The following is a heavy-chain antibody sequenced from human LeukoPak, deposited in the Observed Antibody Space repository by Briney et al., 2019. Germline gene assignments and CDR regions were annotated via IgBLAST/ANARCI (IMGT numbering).Heavy chain of an antibody. CDR3: ARGLTVFGVVNDAFDI. CDR2: IDSDGSSR. D-gene: IGHD3-3*01. Sequence: GGSLRLSCAASGFTFSTYSMNWVRQAPGTGLVWVSRIDSDGSSRSYTDAVKGRFTISRDNAKNTLYLQMNSLRGEDTAVYYCARGLTVFGVVNDAFDIWGQGTMVTVSS. CDR1: GFTFSTYS. V-gene: IGHV3-74*01. J-gene: IGHJ3*02.